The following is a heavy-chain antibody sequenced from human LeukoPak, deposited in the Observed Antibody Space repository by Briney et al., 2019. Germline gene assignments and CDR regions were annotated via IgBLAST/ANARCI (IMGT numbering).Heavy chain of an antibody. CDR2: IIPIFGTA. V-gene: IGHV1-69*13. Sequence: SVKVSCKASGGTFSSYAISWVRQAPGQGLEWMGGIIPIFGTANYAQKFQGRVTIIADESTSTAYMELSSLRSDDTAVYYCAKAGGVATIWNWFDPWGQGTLVTVSS. J-gene: IGHJ5*02. CDR3: AKAGGVATIWNWFDP. D-gene: IGHD5-12*01. CDR1: GGTFSSYA.